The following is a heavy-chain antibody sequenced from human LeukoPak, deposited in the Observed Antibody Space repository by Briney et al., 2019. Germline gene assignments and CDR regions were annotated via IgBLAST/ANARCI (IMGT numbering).Heavy chain of an antibody. CDR2: IIPIFGTA. Sequence: ASVKVSCKASGGTFSSYAISWVRQAPGQGLEWMGGIIPIFGTANYAQKFQGRVTITTDESTSTAYMELSSLRSEDTAVYYCARASTGTDYYYYYMDVWGKGTTVTVSS. CDR1: GGTFSSYA. V-gene: IGHV1-69*05. CDR3: ARASTGTDYYYYYMDV. J-gene: IGHJ6*03. D-gene: IGHD1-1*01.